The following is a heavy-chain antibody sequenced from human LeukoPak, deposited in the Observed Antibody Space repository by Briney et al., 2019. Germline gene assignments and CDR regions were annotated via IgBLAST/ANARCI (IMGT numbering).Heavy chain of an antibody. CDR2: ISAYNGNR. V-gene: IGHV1-18*01. CDR3: ARDKGVDTATPGYYYGMDV. Sequence: ASVNVSCKASGYTFTSYGISWVRQAPGQGVEGMGWISAYNGNRNYAQKLQGRVTMTTDTSTSTAYTEQRSLRSDDTAVYYCARDKGVDTATPGYYYGMDVRGEGTTVTVSS. J-gene: IGHJ6*01. CDR1: GYTFTSYG. D-gene: IGHD5-18*01.